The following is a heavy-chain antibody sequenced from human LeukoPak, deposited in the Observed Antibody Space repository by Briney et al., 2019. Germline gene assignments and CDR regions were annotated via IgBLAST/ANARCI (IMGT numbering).Heavy chain of an antibody. V-gene: IGHV3-21*01. D-gene: IGHD5-12*01. J-gene: IGHJ4*02. CDR1: GFTFSSYS. Sequence: GGSQRLSCAASGFTFSSYSMNWVRQAPGKGLEWVSSISSSSSYIYYADSVKGRFTISRDNAKNSLYLQMNSLRAEDTAVYYCARGEWLRFPYYFDYWGQGTLVTVSS. CDR2: ISSSSSYI. CDR3: ARGEWLRFPYYFDY.